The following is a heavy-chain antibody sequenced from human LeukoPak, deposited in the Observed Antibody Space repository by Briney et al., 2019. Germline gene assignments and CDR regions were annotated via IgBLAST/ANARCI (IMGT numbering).Heavy chain of an antibody. Sequence: PGGSLRLSCAASGFIVDDYAMYWVRQAPGKGLEWVSLISGDGGSTYYADSVKGRFTISRDNSKNSLFLRMNSLRTEDAALYYCAEDILSEQWPDAFDIWGQGTIVTVST. CDR2: ISGDGGST. CDR3: AEDILSEQWPDAFDI. D-gene: IGHD6-19*01. J-gene: IGHJ3*02. CDR1: GFIVDDYA. V-gene: IGHV3-43*02.